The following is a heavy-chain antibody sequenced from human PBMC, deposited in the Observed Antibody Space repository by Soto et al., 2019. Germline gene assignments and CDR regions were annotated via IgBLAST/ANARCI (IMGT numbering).Heavy chain of an antibody. J-gene: IGHJ6*03. CDR2: ISGSGGST. CDR3: AKDLRTLYSSGWYGTYYYYMDV. Sequence: RGGSLRLSCATSGFTFSSYAMSWVRQAPGKGLEWVSAISGSGGSTYYADSVKGRFTISRDNSKNTLYLQMNSLRAEDTAVYYCAKDLRTLYSSGWYGTYYYYMDVWGKGTTVTVSS. V-gene: IGHV3-23*01. CDR1: GFTFSSYA. D-gene: IGHD6-19*01.